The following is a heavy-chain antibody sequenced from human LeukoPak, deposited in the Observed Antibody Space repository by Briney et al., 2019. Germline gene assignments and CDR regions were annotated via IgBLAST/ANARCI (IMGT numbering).Heavy chain of an antibody. Sequence: GGSLRLSCAASGFTFSSYWMHWVRQAPGKGLVWVSRINSDGSSTSYADSVKDRFTISRDNAKNTLYLQMNSLRAEDTAVYYCARDTRYCSGGSCYRLYYGMDVWGQGTTVTVSS. CDR3: ARDTRYCSGGSCYRLYYGMDV. D-gene: IGHD2-15*01. V-gene: IGHV3-74*01. CDR2: INSDGSST. CDR1: GFTFSSYW. J-gene: IGHJ6*02.